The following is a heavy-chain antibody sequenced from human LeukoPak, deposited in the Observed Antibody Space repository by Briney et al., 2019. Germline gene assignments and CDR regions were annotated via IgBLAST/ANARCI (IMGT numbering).Heavy chain of an antibody. Sequence: GRSLRLSCAASGFTFSSYAMSWVRQAPGKGLEWVSVISGSGGNTYYADFVKGRFTISRDNSKNTLFLQMNSLRAEDTALYYCAKAPFSFGYSPADYWGQGTLVTVSS. V-gene: IGHV3-23*01. D-gene: IGHD3-22*01. J-gene: IGHJ4*02. CDR3: AKAPFSFGYSPADY. CDR1: GFTFSSYA. CDR2: ISGSGGNT.